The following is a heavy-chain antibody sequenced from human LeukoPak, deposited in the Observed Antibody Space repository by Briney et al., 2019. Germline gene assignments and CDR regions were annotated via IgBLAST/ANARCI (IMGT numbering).Heavy chain of an antibody. D-gene: IGHD3-16*01. CDR3: ARRRFIRGPDGVNPFEY. CDR1: GGSFSGYY. J-gene: IGHJ4*02. CDR2: INYSGST. Sequence: SETLSLTCAVYGGSFSGYYWGWIRQPPGKGLEWIGSINYSGSTYYNPSLKSRVTISVDTSKNQFSLKLSSVTAADTAVYYCARRRFIRGPDGVNPFEYWGQGTLVTVSS. V-gene: IGHV4-34*01.